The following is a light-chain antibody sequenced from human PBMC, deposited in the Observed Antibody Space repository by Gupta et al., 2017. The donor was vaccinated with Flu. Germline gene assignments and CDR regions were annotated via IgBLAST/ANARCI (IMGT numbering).Light chain of an antibody. CDR3: QQYYRTPLT. V-gene: IGKV4-1*01. Sequence: DIVMTQSPDSLAVSLGERANINCTSSQSVLYSSSNKNYLAWYQQNPGQPPKLLISWASTRESGVPDRFSGSGSGADFTLTISTLQAEDVAVYYCQQYYRTPLTFGGGTKVEI. CDR1: QSVLYSSSNKNY. CDR2: WAS. J-gene: IGKJ4*01.